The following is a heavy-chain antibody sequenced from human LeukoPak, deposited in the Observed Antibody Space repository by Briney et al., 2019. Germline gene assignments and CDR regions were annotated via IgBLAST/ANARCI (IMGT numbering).Heavy chain of an antibody. CDR1: GGTFSSYA. V-gene: IGHV1-8*03. Sequence: ASVKVSCKASGGTFSSYAISWVRQAPGQGLEWMGWMNPNSGNTGYAQKFQGRVTITRNTSISTAYMELSSLRSEDTAVYYCARGPEIGDYWGQGTLVTVSS. D-gene: IGHD3-3*01. CDR3: ARGPEIGDY. J-gene: IGHJ4*02. CDR2: MNPNSGNT.